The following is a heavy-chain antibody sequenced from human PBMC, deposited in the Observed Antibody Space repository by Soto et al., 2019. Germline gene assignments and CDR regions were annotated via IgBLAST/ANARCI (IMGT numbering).Heavy chain of an antibody. J-gene: IGHJ5*01. CDR1: GFTFGNYW. Sequence: GGSLRLSCAASGFTFGNYWMNWVRQAPGKGLEWVANIKQDGSEKYYVDSVKGRFTISRDNAKNSLYLQMNSLRAEDTAVYYCATTPPLNAGPNPDSWGQGTLVTVPS. CDR3: ATTPPLNAGPNPDS. V-gene: IGHV3-7*03. CDR2: IKQDGSEK. D-gene: IGHD1-1*01.